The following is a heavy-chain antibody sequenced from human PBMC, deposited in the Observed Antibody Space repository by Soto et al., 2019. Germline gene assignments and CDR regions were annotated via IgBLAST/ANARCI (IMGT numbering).Heavy chain of an antibody. J-gene: IGHJ5*01. CDR2: INHSGST. CDR3: ARGFPRDNNWLDS. CDR1: GGSFSGYY. V-gene: IGHV4-34*01. Sequence: SETLSLTCAVYGGSFSGYYWSWIRQPPGKGLEWIGEINHSGSTNYNPSLKSRVTISVDTSKNQFSLKLSSVTAADTAVYYCARGFPRDNNWLDSWGQGTLVTVSS.